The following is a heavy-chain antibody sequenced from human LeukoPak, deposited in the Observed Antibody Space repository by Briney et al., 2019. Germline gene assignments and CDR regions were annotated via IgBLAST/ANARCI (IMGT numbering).Heavy chain of an antibody. Sequence: PSETLSLTCTVSGGSISSYYWSWIRQPPGKGLEWIGYIYTSGSTNYNPSLKSRVTISVDTSKNQFSLKLSSVTAADTAVYYCARSIAARPAYYYYYYYMDVWGKGTTVTVS. CDR2: IYTSGST. V-gene: IGHV4-4*09. J-gene: IGHJ6*03. D-gene: IGHD6-6*01. CDR1: GGSISSYY. CDR3: ARSIAARPAYYYYYYYMDV.